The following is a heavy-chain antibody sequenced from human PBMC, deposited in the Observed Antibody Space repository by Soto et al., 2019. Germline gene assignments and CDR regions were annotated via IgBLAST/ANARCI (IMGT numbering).Heavy chain of an antibody. CDR1: GGSISSYY. CDR3: ARHIQWPPSGGFDY. J-gene: IGHJ4*02. V-gene: IGHV4-4*07. D-gene: IGHD5-12*01. CDR2: IYTSGST. Sequence: QVQLQESGPGLVKPSETLSLTCTVSGGSISSYYWSWIRQPAGKGLEWIGRIYTSGSTNYNPSLKSRVTMSVDTSKNQFSLKLSSVAAADTAVYYCARHIQWPPSGGFDYWGQGTLVTVSS.